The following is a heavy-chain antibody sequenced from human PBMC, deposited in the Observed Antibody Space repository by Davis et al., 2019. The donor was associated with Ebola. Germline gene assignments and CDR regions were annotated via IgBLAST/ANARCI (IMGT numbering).Heavy chain of an antibody. CDR3: AKDRYYDNSPLYYESEC. V-gene: IGHV3-23*01. D-gene: IGHD3-22*01. J-gene: IGHJ4*02. CDR1: GFIFSSYA. Sequence: GESLKISCAGTGFIFSSYAMSWVRQAPGKGLEWVSALSGSSDSTYYADSVKGRFTISRDNSKSTLDLQMHSLRADDTAVYYCAKDRYYDNSPLYYESECWGQGTLVTVSS. CDR2: LSGSSDST.